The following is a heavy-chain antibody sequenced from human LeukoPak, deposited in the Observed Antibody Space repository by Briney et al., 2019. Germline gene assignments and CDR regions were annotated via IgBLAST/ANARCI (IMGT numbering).Heavy chain of an antibody. D-gene: IGHD3-3*01. J-gene: IGHJ5*02. CDR3: ARGPEIPYYDFWSGYRPANWFDP. CDR1: GYTFTSYD. V-gene: IGHV1-8*01. CDR2: MNPNSGNT. Sequence: ASVKVSCKASGYTFTSYDINWVRQATGQGLEWMGWMNPNSGNTGYAQMFQGRVTMNRNNSMSAAYVELSSLKSEDTAVYYCARGPEIPYYDFWSGYRPANWFDPWGQGTLVTVSS.